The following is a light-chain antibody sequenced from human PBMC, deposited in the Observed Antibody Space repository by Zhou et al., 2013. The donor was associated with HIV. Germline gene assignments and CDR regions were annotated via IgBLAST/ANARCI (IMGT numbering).Light chain of an antibody. J-gene: IGKJ1*01. CDR1: QGISSY. V-gene: IGKV1-5*03. CDR3: QQYGSYPWT. Sequence: DIKMTQSPSTLSASVGDGVTITCRASQGISSYLAWYQQKPGKAPKLLIYKTSSLESGVPSRFSGSGSGTEFTLTISSLQPDDFATYYCQQYGSYPWTFGQGTKVEI. CDR2: KTS.